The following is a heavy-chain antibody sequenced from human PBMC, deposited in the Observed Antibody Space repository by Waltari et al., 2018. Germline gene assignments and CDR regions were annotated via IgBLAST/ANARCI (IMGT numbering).Heavy chain of an antibody. CDR2: IYYSGST. D-gene: IGHD6-19*01. V-gene: IGHV4-59*01. CDR1: GGSISSYY. Sequence: QVQLQESGPGLVKPSETLSLTCTVSGGSISSYYWSWLRQPPGKGLEWIGYIYYSGSTNYNPSLKSRVTISVDTSKNQFSLKLSSVTAADTAVYYCARDVAVAGTDYYYYYMDVWGKGTTVTVSS. CDR3: ARDVAVAGTDYYYYYMDV. J-gene: IGHJ6*03.